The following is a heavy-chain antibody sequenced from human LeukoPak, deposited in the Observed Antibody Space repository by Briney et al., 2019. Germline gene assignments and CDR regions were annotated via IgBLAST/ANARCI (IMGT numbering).Heavy chain of an antibody. CDR2: IYTSGST. V-gene: IGHV4-61*02. CDR1: GGSISSGSYY. Sequence: PSQTLSLTCTVSGGSISSGSYYWSWIRQPAGKGLEWIGRIYTSGSTNYNPSLKSRVTISVDTSKNQFSLKLSSVTAADTAVYYCARGLGTVTTYYFDYWGQGTLVTVSS. CDR3: ARGLGTVTTYYFDY. J-gene: IGHJ4*02. D-gene: IGHD4-17*01.